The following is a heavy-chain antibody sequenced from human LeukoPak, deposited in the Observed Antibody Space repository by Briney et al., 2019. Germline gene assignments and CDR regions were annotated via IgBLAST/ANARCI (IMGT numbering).Heavy chain of an antibody. Sequence: SETLSPTCTVSGGSISGYYWSWIRQPAGKGLEWIGRVYSSGSTNHNPSLKSRATMSVDTSKNQFSLKLMSVTAADTAVYYCARGGSGSSWSTFDYWGQGNLVTVSS. V-gene: IGHV4-4*07. CDR2: VYSSGST. CDR3: ARGGSGSSWSTFDY. CDR1: GGSISGYY. D-gene: IGHD6-13*01. J-gene: IGHJ4*02.